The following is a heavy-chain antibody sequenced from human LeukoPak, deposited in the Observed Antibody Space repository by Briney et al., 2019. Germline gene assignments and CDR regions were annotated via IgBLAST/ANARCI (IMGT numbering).Heavy chain of an antibody. CDR3: ARGRPYYDFWSGYDDNWFDP. CDR1: GGSISSSSYS. D-gene: IGHD3-3*01. Sequence: SETLSLTCNVSGGSISSSSYSWGWIRQPPGKGLEWIGSIYYSGRTYYNLSLKSRVTISVDTSKNQFSLKLSSVTAADTAVYYCARGRPYYDFWSGYDDNWFDPWGQGTLVTVSS. V-gene: IGHV4-39*07. CDR2: IYYSGRT. J-gene: IGHJ5*02.